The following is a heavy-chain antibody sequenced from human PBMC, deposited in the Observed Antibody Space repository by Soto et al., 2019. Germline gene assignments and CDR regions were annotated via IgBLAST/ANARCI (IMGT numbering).Heavy chain of an antibody. J-gene: IGHJ4*02. V-gene: IGHV3-30-3*01. CDR1: GFTFSSYA. CDR3: ARAGGPLLDH. CDR2: ISYDGSNK. D-gene: IGHD2-15*01. Sequence: QVQLVESGGGVVQPGRSLRLSCAASGFTFSSYAMHWVRQAPGKGLEWVAVISYDGSNKYYADSVKGRFTISRDISKNTLYLQMNSLRAEDTAVYYCARAGGPLLDHWGQGTLVTVSS.